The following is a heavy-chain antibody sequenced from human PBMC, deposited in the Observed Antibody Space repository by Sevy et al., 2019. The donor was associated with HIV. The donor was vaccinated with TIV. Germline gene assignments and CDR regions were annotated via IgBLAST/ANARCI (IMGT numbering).Heavy chain of an antibody. J-gene: IGHJ4*02. CDR3: ARGYGRYYFDY. CDR2: IYYSGST. CDR1: GGSISSYY. D-gene: IGHD3-10*01. Sequence: SETLSLTCTVSGGSISSYYWSWIRQPPVKGLEWIGYIYYSGSTNYNPSLKSRVTISVDTSKNQFSLKLSSVTAADTAVYYCARGYGRYYFDYWGQGTLVTVSS. V-gene: IGHV4-59*01.